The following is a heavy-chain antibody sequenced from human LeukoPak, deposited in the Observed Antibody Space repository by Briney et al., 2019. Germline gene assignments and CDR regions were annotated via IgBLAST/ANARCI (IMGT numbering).Heavy chain of an antibody. V-gene: IGHV1-2*02. J-gene: IGHJ5*02. Sequence: ASAKVSCKTSGYTFTGYYIHWVRQAPGQGLEWMGWINPDSGGTNYAQNLQGRVTMTRDTSINTAYMELGRLRSDDTAVYYCARSPGLDTAVVNRPWGQGTLITVSS. CDR2: INPDSGGT. D-gene: IGHD5-18*01. CDR3: ARSPGLDTAVVNRP. CDR1: GYTFTGYY.